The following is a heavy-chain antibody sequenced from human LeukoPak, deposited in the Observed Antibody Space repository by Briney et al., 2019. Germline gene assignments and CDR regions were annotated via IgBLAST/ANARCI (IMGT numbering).Heavy chain of an antibody. CDR1: GFTFDDYA. CDR3: AKGSCSGTSCYSGLD. CDR2: ISWNSGSI. D-gene: IGHD2-2*01. Sequence: PGGSLRLSCAASGFTFDDYAMHWVRQAPGKGLEWVSGISWNSGSIGYADSVKGRFTISRDNSNNTLFLQMNSLRAEDTAVYFCAKGSCSGTSCYSGLDWGQGTLVTVSS. V-gene: IGHV3-9*01. J-gene: IGHJ4*02.